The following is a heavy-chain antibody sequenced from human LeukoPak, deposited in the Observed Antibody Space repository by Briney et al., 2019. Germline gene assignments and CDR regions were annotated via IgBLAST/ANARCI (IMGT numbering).Heavy chain of an antibody. CDR2: IHDNGNT. J-gene: IGHJ4*02. D-gene: IGHD3-22*01. CDR3: ARDTSGYSN. V-gene: IGHV4-59*01. Sequence: SETLSLTCTVSGGPIISYYWNWIRQSPGKGLEWIGYIHDNGNTNYNPSLKSRVTISGDTSKSHFSLNLSSVTAADSAVYYCARDTSGYSNWGQGTPVTVSS. CDR1: GGPIISYY.